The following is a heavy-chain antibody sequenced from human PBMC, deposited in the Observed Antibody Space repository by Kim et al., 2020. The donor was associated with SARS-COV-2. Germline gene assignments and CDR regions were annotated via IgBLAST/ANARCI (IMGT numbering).Heavy chain of an antibody. Sequence: GRFTISRGNAKNSLYLQMNSLRAEDTAVYYCARGFGYSYGYEFLENAFDIWGQGTMVTVSS. J-gene: IGHJ3*02. V-gene: IGHV3-11*05. CDR3: ARGFGYSYGYEFLENAFDI. D-gene: IGHD5-18*01.